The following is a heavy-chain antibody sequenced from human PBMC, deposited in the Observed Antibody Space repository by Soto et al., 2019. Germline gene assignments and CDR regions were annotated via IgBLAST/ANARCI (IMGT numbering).Heavy chain of an antibody. CDR2: IYYAGTT. CDR3: ARLGGRYQAFDY. J-gene: IGHJ4*01. V-gene: IGHV4-59*08. Sequence: PSETLSLTCNVSGSPISSYYWGWFRQPPGQGLEWVGYIYYAGTTSYNPSLRSRVATSVDASKSQFSLDLRSVTAADTAVYYCARLGGRYQAFDYWGHGALVTVSS. CDR1: GSPISSYY. D-gene: IGHD2-15*01.